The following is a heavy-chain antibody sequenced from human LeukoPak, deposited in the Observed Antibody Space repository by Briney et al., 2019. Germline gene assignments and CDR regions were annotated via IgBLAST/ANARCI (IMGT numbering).Heavy chain of an antibody. CDR2: IKSKTDGGTT. Sequence: GGSLRLSCTASDFSFSNYWMTWLRQAPGKGLEWVGRIKSKTDGGTTDYAAPMKGRFTISRDDSKNTLYLQMNSLKTEDTAVYYCTTDSVEFGGDYWGQGTLVTVSS. V-gene: IGHV3-15*01. D-gene: IGHD3-10*01. CDR3: TTDSVEFGGDY. CDR1: DFSFSNYW. J-gene: IGHJ4*02.